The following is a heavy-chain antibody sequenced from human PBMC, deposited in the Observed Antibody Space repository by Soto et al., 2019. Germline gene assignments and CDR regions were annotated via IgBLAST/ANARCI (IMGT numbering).Heavy chain of an antibody. CDR2: IIPVYGVP. CDR1: GGTFNNYV. Sequence: QVQLVQSGAEVKKPGSSVKVSCKASGGTFNNYVFSWVRQAPGKGLEWMGGIIPVYGVPNHAEEFRGRVTISADPDTRTLFLDLDSLRSEDTAMYSCARDREASNAMEVWGPGTTVIVSS. J-gene: IGHJ6*01. CDR3: ARDREASNAMEV. V-gene: IGHV1-69*17.